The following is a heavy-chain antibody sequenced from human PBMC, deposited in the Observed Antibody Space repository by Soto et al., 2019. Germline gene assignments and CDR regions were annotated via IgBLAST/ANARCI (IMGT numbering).Heavy chain of an antibody. V-gene: IGHV4-4*08. CDR1: RGSISGYY. D-gene: IGHD3-10*01. Sequence: SETLSLTCTVSRGSISGYYWSWIRQPPGKGLEWIGYMSYGGSSKHNPSLKSRVTISVDTSRNQFSLKLNSVTAADTAVYYCAREGMVRGVDLKYYYYYGMDVWGQGTTVTVSS. CDR2: MSYGGSS. J-gene: IGHJ6*02. CDR3: AREGMVRGVDLKYYYYYGMDV.